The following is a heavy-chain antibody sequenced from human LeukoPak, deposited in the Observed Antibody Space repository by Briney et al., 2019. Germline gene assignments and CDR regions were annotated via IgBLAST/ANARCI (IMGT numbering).Heavy chain of an antibody. V-gene: IGHV3-30*04. D-gene: IGHD6-19*01. CDR1: GFTFSTYV. CDR2: ISYDGTDK. Sequence: GGSLRLSCAASGFTFSTYVMLWVRQAPGKGLEWVAVISYDGTDKYYADSVKGRFTISRDNSKNTLYLQMNSLRAEDTAVYYCARGLSIGGWSESNWFDPWGQGTLVTVPS. CDR3: ARGLSIGGWSESNWFDP. J-gene: IGHJ5*02.